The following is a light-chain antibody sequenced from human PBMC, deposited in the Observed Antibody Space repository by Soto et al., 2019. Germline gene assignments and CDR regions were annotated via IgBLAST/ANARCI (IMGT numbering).Light chain of an antibody. CDR2: GPS. V-gene: IGKV3-20*01. CDR1: QTVNNNY. J-gene: IGKJ4*01. CDR3: QQYGSSPLT. Sequence: ELVLTQSPGTLSLSPGERATLSCSARQTVNNNYLAWYQQIPGQAPRLLISGPSGRATGTPDRFSGSASWTDVTITISRLEAEDFAVYYCQQYGSSPLTFAGGT.